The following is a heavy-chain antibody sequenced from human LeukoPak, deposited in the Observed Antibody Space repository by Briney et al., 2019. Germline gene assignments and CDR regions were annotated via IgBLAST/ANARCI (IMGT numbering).Heavy chain of an antibody. D-gene: IGHD3-10*01. V-gene: IGHV1-69*17. Sequence: SVKVSCKASGDAFNSHTINWVRQAPGQGLEWVGSIIPSFGIPSYAQKFKGRATISADTSTTTAFMDLTSLRSEDTAVYYCARDFWGTMVRAASMDVWGQGTTVTVSS. J-gene: IGHJ6*02. CDR2: IIPSFGIP. CDR3: ARDFWGTMVRAASMDV. CDR1: GDAFNSHT.